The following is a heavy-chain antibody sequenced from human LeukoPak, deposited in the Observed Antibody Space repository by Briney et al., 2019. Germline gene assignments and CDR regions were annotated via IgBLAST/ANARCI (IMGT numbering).Heavy chain of an antibody. D-gene: IGHD2-15*01. J-gene: IGHJ4*02. CDR1: GFTFSSYS. CDR3: ARDRPNCSGDGCYVGDRYFDY. V-gene: IGHV3-48*01. CDR2: ISTSSSTI. Sequence: GGSLRLSCAASGFTFSSYSMNWVRQAPGKGLEWVSYISTSSSTIYYADSVKGRFTISRDNAKNSLYLQMNSLRAEDTAVYYCARDRPNCSGDGCYVGDRYFDYWGQGTLVTVSS.